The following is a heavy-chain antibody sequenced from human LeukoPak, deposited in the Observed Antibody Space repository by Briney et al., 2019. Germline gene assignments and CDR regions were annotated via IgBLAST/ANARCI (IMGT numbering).Heavy chain of an antibody. CDR2: ISSSGSTI. V-gene: IGHV3-48*03. Sequence: GGSLRLSCAASGFTFSSYEMNWVRQAPGKGLEWVSYISSSGSTIYYADSVKGRFTISRDNAKNSLYLRMNSLRAEDTALYYCALAVAGTWFDPWGQGTLVTVSS. CDR1: GFTFSSYE. CDR3: ALAVAGTWFDP. J-gene: IGHJ5*02. D-gene: IGHD6-19*01.